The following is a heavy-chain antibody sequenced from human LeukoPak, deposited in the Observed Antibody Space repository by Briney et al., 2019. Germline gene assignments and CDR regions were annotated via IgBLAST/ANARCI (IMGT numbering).Heavy chain of an antibody. Sequence: GGSLRLSCAASGFTFSSYGVSWVRQAPGKGLEWVSGISGSGGSTYYVDSVKGRFTISRDNSKNTLYLQMNSLRVEDTAVYYCAKDSYYDYVWGSYRYTNQSDYWGQGTPVTVSS. V-gene: IGHV3-23*01. CDR3: AKDSYYDYVWGSYRYTNQSDY. J-gene: IGHJ4*02. CDR2: ISGSGGST. D-gene: IGHD3-16*02. CDR1: GFTFSSYG.